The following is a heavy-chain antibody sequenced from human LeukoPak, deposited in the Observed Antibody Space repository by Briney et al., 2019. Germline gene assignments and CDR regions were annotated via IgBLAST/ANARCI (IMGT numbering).Heavy chain of an antibody. CDR2: ISSTSSHI. V-gene: IGHV3-21*01. Sequence: GGSLRLSCAASGFSFSSSEMNWVRQAPGKGLEWVSSISSTSSHIYYGDSVMGRFTISRDNAKKSLYLQMNSLGAEDTAVYFCARLRNTQLRYFDIDHWGQGTLVAVSS. CDR1: GFSFSSSE. J-gene: IGHJ4*02. D-gene: IGHD3-16*01. CDR3: ARLRNTQLRYFDIDH.